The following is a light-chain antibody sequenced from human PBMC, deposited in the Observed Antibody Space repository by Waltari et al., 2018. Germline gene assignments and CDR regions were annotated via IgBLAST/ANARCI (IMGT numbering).Light chain of an antibody. V-gene: IGKV1-17*01. J-gene: IGKJ1*01. CDR3: LQYNGFPRT. CDR2: DAS. Sequence: DIQMTQSPSSLSASVGDRVTITCRASQDIRNDLGWYQQKAGKAPKRLIYDASSLQSGVPSRFSGSGSGTEFTLTISSLQPEDFATYYCLQYNGFPRTFGQGTKVEIK. CDR1: QDIRND.